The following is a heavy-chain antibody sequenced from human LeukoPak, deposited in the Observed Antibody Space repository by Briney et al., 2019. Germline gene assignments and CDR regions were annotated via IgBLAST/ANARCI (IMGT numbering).Heavy chain of an antibody. CDR3: ARLAVAGISGY. V-gene: IGHV1-69*13. CDR2: IIPIFGTA. D-gene: IGHD6-19*01. CDR1: GDTFSSFA. J-gene: IGHJ4*02. Sequence: SVKVSCKASGDTFSSFAFSWVRQAPGQGLEWMGGIIPIFGTANYARKFQGRVTITADESTSAAYMEMRSLRSGDTAVYYCARLAVAGISGYWGQGTLVTVSS.